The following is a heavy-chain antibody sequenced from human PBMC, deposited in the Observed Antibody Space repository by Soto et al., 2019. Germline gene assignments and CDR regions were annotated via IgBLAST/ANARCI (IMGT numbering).Heavy chain of an antibody. CDR1: GFTFGDYA. D-gene: IGHD6-6*01. CDR3: TKAYSSSSNPKYYYYYGMDV. Sequence: PGGSLRLSCTASGFTFGDYAMSWVRQAPGKGLEWVGFIRSKAYGGTTEYAASVKGRFTISRDDSKSIAYLQMNSLKTEDTAVYYCTKAYSSSSNPKYYYYYGMDVWGQGTTVTVSS. CDR2: IRSKAYGGTT. V-gene: IGHV3-49*04. J-gene: IGHJ6*02.